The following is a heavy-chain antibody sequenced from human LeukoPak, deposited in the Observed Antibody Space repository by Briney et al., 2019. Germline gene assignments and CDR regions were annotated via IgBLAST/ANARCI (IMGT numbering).Heavy chain of an antibody. CDR1: GGTFSSYA. D-gene: IGHD3-22*01. CDR3: ARAKYYYDSSGYYGIDY. J-gene: IGHJ4*02. CDR2: IIPILGIA. V-gene: IGHV1-69*04. Sequence: GASVKVSCKASGGTFSSYAISWVRQAPGQGLEWMGRIIPILGIANYAQKFQGRVTITADKSTSTAYMELSSLRSEDTAVYYCARAKYYYDSSGYYGIDYWGQGTLVTVSP.